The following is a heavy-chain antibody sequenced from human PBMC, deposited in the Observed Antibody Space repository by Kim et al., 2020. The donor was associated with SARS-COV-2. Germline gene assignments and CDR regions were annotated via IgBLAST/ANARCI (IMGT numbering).Heavy chain of an antibody. CDR2: IYYSGST. CDR3: ARDASYDSSGYYYVSGSGWFDP. J-gene: IGHJ5*02. D-gene: IGHD3-22*01. V-gene: IGHV4-31*03. Sequence: SETLSLTCTVSGGSISSGGYYWSWIRQHPGKGLEWIGYIYYSGSTYYNPSLKSRVTISVDTSKNQFSMKLSSVTAADTAVYYCARDASYDSSGYYYVSGSGWFDPWGQGTLVTVSS. CDR1: GGSISSGGYY.